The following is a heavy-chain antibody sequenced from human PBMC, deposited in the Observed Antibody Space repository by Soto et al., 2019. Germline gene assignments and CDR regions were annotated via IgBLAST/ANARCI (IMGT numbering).Heavy chain of an antibody. CDR2: IIPIFGTA. Sequence: VSCKASGGTFSSYAISWVRQAPGQGLEWMGGIIPIFGTANSAQKFQGRVTITADESTTTAYMELSSLRSEDTAVYYCARDDFYSGYDFPDAFAFCGQGTLVTLS. CDR1: GGTFSSYA. CDR3: ARDDFYSGYDFPDAFAF. D-gene: IGHD5-12*01. V-gene: IGHV1-69*01. J-gene: IGHJ3*01.